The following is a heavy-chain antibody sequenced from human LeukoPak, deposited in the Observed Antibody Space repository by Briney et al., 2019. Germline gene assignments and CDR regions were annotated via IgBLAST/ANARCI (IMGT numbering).Heavy chain of an antibody. D-gene: IGHD2-21*02. J-gene: IGHJ4*02. CDR1: GGSISSGGYY. V-gene: IGHV4-31*03. CDR2: IYYSGST. Sequence: SETLSLTCTVSGGSISSGGYYWSWIRQHPGKGLEWIGYIYYSGSTYYNPSLKSRVTISVDTSKNQFSLKLSSVTAADTAVYYCAREDTPATANYWGQGTLVTISS. CDR3: AREDTPATANY.